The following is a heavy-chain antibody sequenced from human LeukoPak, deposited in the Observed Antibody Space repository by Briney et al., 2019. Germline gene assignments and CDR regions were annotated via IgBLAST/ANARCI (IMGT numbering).Heavy chain of an antibody. CDR1: GYSISSGYY. J-gene: IGHJ4*02. D-gene: IGHD2-2*01. CDR2: IYHSGST. CDR3: AKGYCRGNSCYDDRGAFDY. V-gene: IGHV4-38-2*02. Sequence: SETLSLTCTVSGYSISSGYYWGWIRLPPGKGLRWIGSIYHSGSTYYNPSLKSRVTISVDTSKNQFSLKLSSVTAADTAVYYCAKGYCRGNSCYDDRGAFDYWGQGTLVTVSS.